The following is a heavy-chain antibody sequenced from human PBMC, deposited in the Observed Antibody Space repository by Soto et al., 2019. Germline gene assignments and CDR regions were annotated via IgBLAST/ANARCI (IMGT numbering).Heavy chain of an antibody. V-gene: IGHV4-39*01. CDR3: ARLRPPGNWFDP. CDR1: GGSISSSSYY. J-gene: IGHJ5*02. CDR2: VYYSGTT. Sequence: SETLSLTCTVSGGSISSSSYYWVWIRQPPGKGLEWIGDVYYSGTTHYNPSLKSRVTISVDTSKNQFSLRLSSVTAVDTAVYYCARLRPPGNWFDPWGQGTLVTVSS.